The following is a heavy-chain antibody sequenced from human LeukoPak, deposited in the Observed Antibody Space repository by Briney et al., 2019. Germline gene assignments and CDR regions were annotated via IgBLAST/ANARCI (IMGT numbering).Heavy chain of an antibody. J-gene: IGHJ4*02. CDR2: ISYDGSNK. V-gene: IGHV3-30*18. CDR3: AKEGGGSGWDFDY. D-gene: IGHD6-19*01. Sequence: GGSLRLSCAASGFTFSSYGMHWVRQAPGKGLGWVAVISYDGSNKYYADSVKGRFTISRDNSKNTLYLQMNSLRAEDTAVYYCAKEGGGSGWDFDYWGQGTLVTVSS. CDR1: GFTFSSYG.